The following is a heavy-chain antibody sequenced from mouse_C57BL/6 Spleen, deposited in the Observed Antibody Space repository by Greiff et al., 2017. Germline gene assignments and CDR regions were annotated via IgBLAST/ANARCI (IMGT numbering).Heavy chain of an antibody. CDR3: ASQIATVVAKEYFDV. CDR1: GFTFSSYG. Sequence: EVQLVESGGDLVKPGGSLKLSCAASGFTFSSYGMSWVRQTPDKRLEWVATISSGSSYTYYPDSVKGRFPISRDNAKNTLYLQMSSLKSEDTAMYYCASQIATVVAKEYFDVWGTGTTVTVSS. CDR2: ISSGSSYT. V-gene: IGHV5-6*01. D-gene: IGHD1-1*01. J-gene: IGHJ1*03.